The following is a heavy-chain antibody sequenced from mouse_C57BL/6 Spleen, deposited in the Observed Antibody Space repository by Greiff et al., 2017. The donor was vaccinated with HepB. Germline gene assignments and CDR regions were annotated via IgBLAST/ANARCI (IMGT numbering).Heavy chain of an antibody. CDR3: AYYPYWYFDV. J-gene: IGHJ1*03. Sequence: VKLQESGAELVKPGASVKVSCKASGYTFTSYWMHWVKQRPGQGLEWIGRIHPSDSDTNYNQKFKGKATLTVDKSSSTAYMQLSSLTSEDSAVYYCAYYPYWYFDVWGTGTTVTVSS. V-gene: IGHV1-74*04. D-gene: IGHD1-1*01. CDR1: GYTFTSYW. CDR2: IHPSDSDT.